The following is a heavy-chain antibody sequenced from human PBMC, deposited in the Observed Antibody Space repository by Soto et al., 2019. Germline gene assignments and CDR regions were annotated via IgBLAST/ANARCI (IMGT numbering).Heavy chain of an antibody. J-gene: IGHJ4*02. CDR3: AGHIVVVPAARFGFDY. Sequence: QLQLQESGPGLVKPSETLSLTCTVSGGSISSSSYYWGWIRQPPGKGLEWIGSIYYSGSTYYNPSLKSRVTISVDTSKNQFSLKLSSVTAADTAVYYCAGHIVVVPAARFGFDYWGQGTLVTVSS. D-gene: IGHD2-2*01. CDR1: GGSISSSSYY. V-gene: IGHV4-39*01. CDR2: IYYSGST.